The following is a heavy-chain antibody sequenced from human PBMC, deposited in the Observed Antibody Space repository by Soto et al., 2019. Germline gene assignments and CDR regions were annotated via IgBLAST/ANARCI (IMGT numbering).Heavy chain of an antibody. Sequence: PSETLSLTCAVSGGSISSSNWWSWVRQPPGKGLEWIGEIYHSGSTNYNPSLKSRVTISVDKSKNQFSLKLSSVTAADTAVYYCARDEAAAGIWFDYWGQGTLVTVSS. J-gene: IGHJ4*02. CDR3: ARDEAAAGIWFDY. D-gene: IGHD6-13*01. CDR1: GGSISSSNW. CDR2: IYHSGST. V-gene: IGHV4-4*02.